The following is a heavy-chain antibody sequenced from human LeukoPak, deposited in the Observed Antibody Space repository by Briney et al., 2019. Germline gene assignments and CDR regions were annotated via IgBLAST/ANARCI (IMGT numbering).Heavy chain of an antibody. Sequence: VASVKVSCKASGGTFSSYAISWVRQAPGQGLKWMGGIIPIFGTANYAQKFQGRVTITTDESTSTAYMELSSLRSEDTAVYYCARGGGEMATLFDYWGQGTLVTVSS. V-gene: IGHV1-69*05. J-gene: IGHJ4*02. CDR3: ARGGGEMATLFDY. D-gene: IGHD5-24*01. CDR1: GGTFSSYA. CDR2: IIPIFGTA.